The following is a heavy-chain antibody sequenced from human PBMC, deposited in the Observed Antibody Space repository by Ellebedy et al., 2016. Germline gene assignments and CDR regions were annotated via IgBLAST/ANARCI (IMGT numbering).Heavy chain of an antibody. V-gene: IGHV3-74*01. CDR1: GFTFSSYG. Sequence: GESLKISCAASGFTFSSYGMHWVRQAPGKGLEWVSRINSDGSVTNYADSVKGRFIISRDNAKNTLYLQMNSLRAEDTAVYYCAKDTDYGDSSPFDYWGQGTLVTVSS. J-gene: IGHJ4*02. D-gene: IGHD4-17*01. CDR3: AKDTDYGDSSPFDY. CDR2: INSDGSVT.